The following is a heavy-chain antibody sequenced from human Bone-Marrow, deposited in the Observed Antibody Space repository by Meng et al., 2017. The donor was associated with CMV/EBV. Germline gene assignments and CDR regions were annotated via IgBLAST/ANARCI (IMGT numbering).Heavy chain of an antibody. CDR3: AGHLITTRAHDY. V-gene: IGHV3-21*01. Sequence: GGSLRLSCAASGFTFSTYSINWVRQAPGKGLEWVSSISSSSSYIYYADSVKGRFTISRDNAKNSLYLQMNSLRAEDTAVYYCAGHLITTRAHDYWGQGTLVTFYS. D-gene: IGHD1-1*01. CDR1: GFTFSTYS. CDR2: ISSSSSYI. J-gene: IGHJ4*02.